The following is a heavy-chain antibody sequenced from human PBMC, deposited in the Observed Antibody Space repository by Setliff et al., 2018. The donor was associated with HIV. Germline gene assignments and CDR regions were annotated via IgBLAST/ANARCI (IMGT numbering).Heavy chain of an antibody. D-gene: IGHD2-21*02. Sequence: NPSETLSLTCTVSGGSIENLYWTWIRQPSGRGLEWIGYVYSTGSTKYNPSLKSRATMTDDTSKNQISLTLTSVSAADTAVYYCASTSMGVTRKPIWYYHMDVWGHGITVTVSS. CDR3: ASTSMGVTRKPIWYYHMDV. CDR2: VYSTGST. V-gene: IGHV4-59*11. CDR1: GGSIENLY. J-gene: IGHJ6*03.